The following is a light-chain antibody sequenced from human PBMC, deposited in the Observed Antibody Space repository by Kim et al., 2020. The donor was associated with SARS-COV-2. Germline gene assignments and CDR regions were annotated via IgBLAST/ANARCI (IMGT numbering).Light chain of an antibody. V-gene: IGLV3-21*04. CDR1: SIGGKG. J-gene: IGLJ2*01. Sequence: APGKTGRMSVGGDSIGGKGERGCQQKPGQAPGLVMYYEKDRPSGIPERFSGSNSGNTATLIISRVEAGDKADYYCQVWDISSDSVVFGGGTQLTVL. CDR3: QVWDISSDSVV. CDR2: YEK.